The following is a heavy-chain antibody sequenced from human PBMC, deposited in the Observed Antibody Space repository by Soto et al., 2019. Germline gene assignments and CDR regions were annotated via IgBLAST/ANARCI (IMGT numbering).Heavy chain of an antibody. J-gene: IGHJ6*02. D-gene: IGHD3-9*01. Sequence: SETLSLTCTVSGDSIRSGNHYWSWIRQPPGKGLEWIGYIYYSGSTYYSPSLKSRVTISVDTSKNQFSLKLNSVTAADTAVYYCARVDILTVYGCIDVWGQGTTVTVSS. CDR2: IYYSGST. V-gene: IGHV4-30-4*01. CDR3: ARVDILTVYGCIDV. CDR1: GDSIRSGNHY.